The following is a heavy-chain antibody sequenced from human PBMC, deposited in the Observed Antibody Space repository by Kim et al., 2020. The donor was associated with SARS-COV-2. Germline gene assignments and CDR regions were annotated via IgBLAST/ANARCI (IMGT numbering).Heavy chain of an antibody. Sequence: GGSLRLSCAASGFIVSSNYMTWVRQAPGKGLEWVSVIGGNTMYVDSVQGRFTISRDNSKNTLYLQMNNLRADDTAVYYCAKFGGTGNSVRFDPWGQGTRVIVSS. CDR3: AKFGGTGNSVRFDP. CDR1: GFIVSSNY. V-gene: IGHV3-53*01. J-gene: IGHJ5*02. CDR2: IGGNT. D-gene: IGHD3-10*01.